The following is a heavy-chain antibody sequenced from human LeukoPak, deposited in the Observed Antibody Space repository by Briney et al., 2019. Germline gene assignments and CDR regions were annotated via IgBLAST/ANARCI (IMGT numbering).Heavy chain of an antibody. CDR3: ARELPYYYYGMDV. Sequence: PGRSLRLSCAASGFTFSSYGMHWVRQAPGKGLEWVAVIWYDGSNKYYADSVKGRFTISRDNSKSALYLQMNSLRAEDTAVYYCARELPYYYYGMDVWGQGTTVTVSS. CDR1: GFTFSSYG. J-gene: IGHJ6*02. V-gene: IGHV3-33*01. CDR2: IWYDGSNK. D-gene: IGHD1-26*01.